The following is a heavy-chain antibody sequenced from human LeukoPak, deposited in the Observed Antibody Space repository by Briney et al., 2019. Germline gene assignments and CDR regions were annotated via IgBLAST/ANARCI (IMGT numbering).Heavy chain of an antibody. V-gene: IGHV3-66*02. CDR2: IYSGGST. CDR1: GFTVSRNY. D-gene: IGHD2-2*01. CDR3: ARGISSSSCCHFDY. J-gene: IGHJ4*02. Sequence: GGSLRLSCAASGFTVSRNYMTWVRQAPGKGLEWVSVIYSGGSTYSADSVKGRFTISRDNSKNTLYLQMNSLRAEDTAVYFCARGISSSSCCHFDYWGQGTLVTVSS.